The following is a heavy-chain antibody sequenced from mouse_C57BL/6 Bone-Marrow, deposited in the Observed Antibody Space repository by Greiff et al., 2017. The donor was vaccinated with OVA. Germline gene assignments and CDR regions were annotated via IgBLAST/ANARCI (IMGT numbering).Heavy chain of an antibody. CDR2: IYWDDDK. CDR1: GFSLNTSNMG. D-gene: IGHD2-12*01. J-gene: IGHJ4*01. CDR3: ARRGSYVTRGYYAMDY. Sequence: QVTLKECGPGILQSSQTLSLTCSFSGFSLNTSNMGVSWIRQPSGKGLEWLAHIYWDDDKRYNPSLKSRLTISKHTSRNQVFLKITSVDTADTATYYCARRGSYVTRGYYAMDYWGQGTSVTVSS. V-gene: IGHV8-12*01.